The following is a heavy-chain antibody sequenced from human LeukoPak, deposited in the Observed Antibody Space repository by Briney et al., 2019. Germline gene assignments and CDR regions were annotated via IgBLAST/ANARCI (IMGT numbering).Heavy chain of an antibody. D-gene: IGHD4-17*01. CDR3: ATTVEREVWDY. V-gene: IGHV1-2*02. J-gene: IGHJ4*02. Sequence: GASVKVSCKASGGTFSSYAISWVRQAPGQGLEWMGWINPNSGGTNYAQKFQGRVTMTRDTSISTAYMELSRLRSDDTAVYYCATTVEREVWDYWGQGTLVTVSS. CDR2: INPNSGGT. CDR1: GGTFSSYA.